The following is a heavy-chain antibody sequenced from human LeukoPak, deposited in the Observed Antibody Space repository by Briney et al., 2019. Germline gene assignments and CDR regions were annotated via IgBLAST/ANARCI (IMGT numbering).Heavy chain of an antibody. CDR3: ARGGRDGYNYFDS. J-gene: IGHJ4*02. D-gene: IGHD5-24*01. Sequence: GGSLRLSCATSGFSVSDNCMTWVRQVPGKGMEWVSLIYSGGSTSYTDSVKGRFTISRDNSKNILYLQMNSLRAEDTAVYYCARGGRDGYNYFDSWGQGTLVTVSS. CDR2: IYSGGST. V-gene: IGHV3-53*01. CDR1: GFSVSDNC.